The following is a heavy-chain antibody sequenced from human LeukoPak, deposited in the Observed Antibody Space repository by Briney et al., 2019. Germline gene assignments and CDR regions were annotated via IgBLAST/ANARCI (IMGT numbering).Heavy chain of an antibody. CDR2: IWYDGSNK. CDR3: ARDRTSTLADY. V-gene: IGHV3-33*08. D-gene: IGHD3-3*02. CDR1: EFTFSSYS. Sequence: GGSLRLSCAASEFTFSSYSMNWVRKAPGKGLEWVAVIWYDGSNKYYADSVKGRFTISRDNSKNTLYLQMNSLRAEDTAVYYCARDRTSTLADYWGQGTLVTVSS. J-gene: IGHJ4*02.